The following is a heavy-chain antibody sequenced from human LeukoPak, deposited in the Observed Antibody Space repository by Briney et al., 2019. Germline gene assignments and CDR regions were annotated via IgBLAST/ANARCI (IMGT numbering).Heavy chain of an antibody. J-gene: IGHJ5*02. Sequence: SETLSLTCAVYGGSFSGYYWSWIRQPPGKGLEWIGEINHSGSTNYNPSLKSRVTISVDTSKNQFSLKLSSVTAADTAVYYCAVFSGDYKFDPWGQGTLVTVSS. CDR3: AVFSGDYKFDP. CDR1: GGSFSGYY. D-gene: IGHD3-10*01. V-gene: IGHV4-34*01. CDR2: INHSGST.